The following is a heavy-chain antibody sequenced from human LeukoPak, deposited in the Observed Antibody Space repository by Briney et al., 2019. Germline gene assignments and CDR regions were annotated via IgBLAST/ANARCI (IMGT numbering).Heavy chain of an antibody. Sequence: SETLSLTCTVSGGSISSSSYYWGWIRQPPGKGLEWIGSIYYSGSTYYNPSLKSRVTISVDTSKNQFSLKLSSVTAADTAVYYCARGTYYYDSSGYHLSYWGQGTLVTVSS. CDR3: ARGTYYYDSSGYHLSY. CDR2: IYYSGST. V-gene: IGHV4-39*07. CDR1: GGSISSSSYY. J-gene: IGHJ4*02. D-gene: IGHD3-22*01.